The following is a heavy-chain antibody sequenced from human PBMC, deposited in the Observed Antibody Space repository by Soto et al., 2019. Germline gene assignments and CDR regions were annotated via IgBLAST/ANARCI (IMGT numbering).Heavy chain of an antibody. Sequence: GGSLRLSCAASGFTFSSYGMHWVRQAPGKGLEWVAVIWYDGSNKYYADSVKGRFTISRDNSKNTLYLQMNSLRAEDTAVYYCARDDGVFEVPAAAIDYWGQGTLVTVSS. CDR1: GFTFSSYG. J-gene: IGHJ4*02. CDR2: IWYDGSNK. V-gene: IGHV3-33*01. CDR3: ARDDGVFEVPAAAIDY. D-gene: IGHD2-2*01.